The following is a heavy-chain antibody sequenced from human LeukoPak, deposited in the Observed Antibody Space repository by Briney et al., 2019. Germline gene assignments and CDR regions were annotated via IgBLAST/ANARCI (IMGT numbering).Heavy chain of an antibody. CDR2: IRGDGSMT. V-gene: IGHV3-74*01. CDR1: GFTVSSNY. D-gene: IGHD6-25*01. Sequence: GGSLRLSCAASGFTVSSNYMSWVRQAPGKGLVWVSRIRGDGSMTNYADSVKGRFTISRDNAKNTLYLQMNSLRLEDTAVYYFARGNLAAAADYLGQGTVVTVSS. J-gene: IGHJ4*02. CDR3: ARGNLAAAADY.